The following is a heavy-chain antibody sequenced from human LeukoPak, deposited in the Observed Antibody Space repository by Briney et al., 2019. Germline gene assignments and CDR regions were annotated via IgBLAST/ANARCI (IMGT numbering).Heavy chain of an antibody. V-gene: IGHV4-61*01. CDR2: IYYSGSS. CDR1: GGSVISVSYY. CDR3: ARGWEEGVVGPEVDAFDI. J-gene: IGHJ3*02. Sequence: SETLSLTCTVSGGSVISVSYYWSWIRQPPGKGLEWIGFIYYSGSSNYNPSLKSRVTISVDTSKNQFSLKLNSVTAADTAVYYCARGWEEGVVGPEVDAFDIWGQGTMVTVSS. D-gene: IGHD2-15*01.